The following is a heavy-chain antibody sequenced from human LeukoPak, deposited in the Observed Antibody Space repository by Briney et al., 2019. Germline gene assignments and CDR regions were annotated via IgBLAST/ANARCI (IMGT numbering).Heavy chain of an antibody. D-gene: IGHD1-26*01. CDR3: ARDGEGALDY. V-gene: IGHV3-30-3*01. Sequence: PGGSLRLSCAASGFTFSSYAMHWVRQAPGKGLERVAVISYDGSNKYYADSVKGRFTISRDNSKNTLYLQMNSLRAEDTAVYYCARDGEGALDYWGQGTLVTVSS. CDR2: ISYDGSNK. J-gene: IGHJ4*02. CDR1: GFTFSSYA.